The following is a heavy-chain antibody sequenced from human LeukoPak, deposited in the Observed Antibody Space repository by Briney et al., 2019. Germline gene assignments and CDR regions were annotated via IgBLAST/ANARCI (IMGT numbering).Heavy chain of an antibody. Sequence: ASVKVSCKASGGTFSSYAISWVRQAPGQGLEWMGGIIPIFGTANYAQKFQGRVTITADESTSTAYMELSSLRSEDTAVYYCARVGYSYGQFDYWGQGTLVTVSS. CDR3: ARVGYSYGQFDY. J-gene: IGHJ4*02. CDR1: GGTFSSYA. D-gene: IGHD5-18*01. CDR2: IIPIFGTA. V-gene: IGHV1-69*13.